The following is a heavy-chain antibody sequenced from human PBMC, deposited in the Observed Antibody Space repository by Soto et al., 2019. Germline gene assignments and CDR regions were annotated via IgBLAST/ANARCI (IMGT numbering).Heavy chain of an antibody. CDR3: ARRIGYDFWSGYSP. J-gene: IGHJ5*02. V-gene: IGHV6-1*01. D-gene: IGHD3-3*01. Sequence: WQTLSLPCAISGDSVSINSAPWNWIRQSPSRGLEWLGRTYYRSKWYNDYAVSVKSRITINPDTSKNQFSLQLNSVTPEDTAVYYCARRIGYDFWSGYSPWGQGTLVTVSS. CDR2: TYYRSKWYN. CDR1: GDSVSINSAP.